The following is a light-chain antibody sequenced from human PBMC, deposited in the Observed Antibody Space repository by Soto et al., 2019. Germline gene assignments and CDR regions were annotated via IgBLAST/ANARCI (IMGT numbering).Light chain of an antibody. CDR2: GAS. CDR1: QRMTNNF. J-gene: IGKJ2*01. V-gene: IGKV3-20*01. Sequence: EIVLTQSPDTLSLSPGERVTLSRRASQRMTNNFLAWFQQKPGLAPRLLIHGASTRASGVPDRFTGGGSGTDFVLTISRVEPEDFAVYYCQQYGRSPFTFGQGTKLQIK. CDR3: QQYGRSPFT.